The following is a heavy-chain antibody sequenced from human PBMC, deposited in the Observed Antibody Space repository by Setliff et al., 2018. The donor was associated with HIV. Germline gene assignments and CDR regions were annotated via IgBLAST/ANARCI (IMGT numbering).Heavy chain of an antibody. V-gene: IGHV1-24*01. CDR3: ARIVRPSYYYYYYMDV. D-gene: IGHD3-10*02. CDR1: GFTLSEVS. J-gene: IGHJ6*03. Sequence: ASVKVSCKVSGFTLSEVSIHWVRQAPGKGLEWMGYFDPQDGETVYAQKFQGRVTITADESTSTAYMELSSLRSEDTAVYYCARIVRPSYYYYYYMDVWGKGTTVTVSS. CDR2: FDPQDGET.